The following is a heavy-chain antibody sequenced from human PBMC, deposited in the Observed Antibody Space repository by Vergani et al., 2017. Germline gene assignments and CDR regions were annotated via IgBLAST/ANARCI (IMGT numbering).Heavy chain of an antibody. CDR3: ARDLRYDILTGSTWYFDL. V-gene: IGHV1-69*06. CDR2: IIPIFGTA. Sequence: QVQLVQSGAEVKKPGSSVKVSCKASGGTFSSYAISWVRQAPGQGLEWMGGIIPIFGTANYAQKFQGRVTITADKSTSTAYMELSSLRSEDTAVYYCARDLRYDILTGSTWYFDLWGRGTLVTVSS. CDR1: GGTFSSYA. D-gene: IGHD3-9*01. J-gene: IGHJ2*01.